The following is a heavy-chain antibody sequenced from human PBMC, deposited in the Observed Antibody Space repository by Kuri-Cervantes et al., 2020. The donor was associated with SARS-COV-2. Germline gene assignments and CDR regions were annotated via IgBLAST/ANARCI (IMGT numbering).Heavy chain of an antibody. CDR2: ISAHNGNT. CDR1: GYTFNNYG. Sequence: ASVKVSCKASGYTFNNYGISWVRQAPGQGLEWMGWISAHNGNTNYAQKVQGRVTMTTDTSTNTAYMELRSLRSDDTAVYYCAKGGVLGQTLHFWGQGTLVTVSS. CDR3: AKGGVLGQTLHF. J-gene: IGHJ4*02. V-gene: IGHV1-18*01. D-gene: IGHD3-16*01.